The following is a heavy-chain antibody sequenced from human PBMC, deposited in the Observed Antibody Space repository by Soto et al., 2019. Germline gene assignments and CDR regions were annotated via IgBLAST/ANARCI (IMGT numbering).Heavy chain of an antibody. CDR1: GGTIISSSYY. J-gene: IGHJ5*02. D-gene: IGHD2-15*01. Sequence: PSETLSLSCTVSGGTIISSSYYWGWIRQPPGKGLEWIGSIYYSGSTYYNPSLKSRVTISVDTSKNQFSLKLSSVTAEDTAVYYCARYEGYGGNPYNWFDPWGQGTLVTVSS. CDR3: ARYEGYGGNPYNWFDP. V-gene: IGHV4-39*01. CDR2: IYYSGST.